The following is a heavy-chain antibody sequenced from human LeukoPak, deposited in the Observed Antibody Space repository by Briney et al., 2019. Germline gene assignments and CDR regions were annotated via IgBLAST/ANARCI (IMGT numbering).Heavy chain of an antibody. CDR1: GFIFSSYS. V-gene: IGHV3-21*01. CDR3: ARVGWGYYDSSGYYYFDY. CDR2: ISSSSSYI. Sequence: GGSLRLSSAASGFIFSSYSTNWVRQPPGRGREWVSSISSSSSYIYYADSVKGRFTISRDNAKNSLYLQMNSLRAEDTAVYYCARVGWGYYDSSGYYYFDYWGQGTLVTVSS. D-gene: IGHD3-22*01. J-gene: IGHJ4*02.